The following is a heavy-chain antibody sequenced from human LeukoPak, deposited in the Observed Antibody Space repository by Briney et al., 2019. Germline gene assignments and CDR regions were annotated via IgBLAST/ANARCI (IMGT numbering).Heavy chain of an antibody. CDR1: GGPISSSFYN. D-gene: IGHD2-15*01. J-gene: IGHJ6*03. CDR2: MSYSGNT. CDR3: ARDRSPFYYYFMDV. Sequence: PSETLSLTCTVSGGPISSSFYNCAWIRQSPGKGLKWIGSMSYSGNTYYNPSLKSRVSMSVDASNSQFSLRLRSVTAADTAIYYCARDRSPFYYYFMDVWGKGTTVSVSS. V-gene: IGHV4-39*02.